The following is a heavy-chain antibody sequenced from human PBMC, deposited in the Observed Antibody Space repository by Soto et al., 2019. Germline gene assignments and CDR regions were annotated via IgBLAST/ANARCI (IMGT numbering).Heavy chain of an antibody. D-gene: IGHD2-2*01. CDR3: ARVGCSSTSCHYDREGYFDY. J-gene: IGHJ4*02. Sequence: QVQLQESGPGLVKPSETLSLTCTVSGGSISSYYWSWIRQPAGKGLEWIGRIYTSGSTNYNPSLKGRVTMSVDTSKNQFSLKLSSVTAADTAVYYCARVGCSSTSCHYDREGYFDYWGQGTLVTVSS. V-gene: IGHV4-4*07. CDR2: IYTSGST. CDR1: GGSISSYY.